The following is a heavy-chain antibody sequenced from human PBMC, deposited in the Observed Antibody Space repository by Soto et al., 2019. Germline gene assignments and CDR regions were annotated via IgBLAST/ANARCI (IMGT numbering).Heavy chain of an antibody. CDR2: ASPDGSST. CDR1: GFTFSNFW. J-gene: IGHJ5*02. D-gene: IGHD4-17*01. CDR3: ASHGSGDYFWFDP. V-gene: IGHV3-74*01. Sequence: EGQLVESGGGLVQPGGSLRLSCAASGFTFSNFWVHWVRQAPGKGLVWVSRASPDGSSTSYADSVKGRFTISRDNTKNMLYMEMNSLRAEDTAVYYCASHGSGDYFWFDPWGQGTLVPVSS.